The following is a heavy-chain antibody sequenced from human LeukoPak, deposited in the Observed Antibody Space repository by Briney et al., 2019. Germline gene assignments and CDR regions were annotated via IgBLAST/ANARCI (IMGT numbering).Heavy chain of an antibody. CDR2: LFSSGKP. D-gene: IGHD6-13*01. J-gene: IGHJ3*02. V-gene: IGHV4-4*07. CDR1: GDSIHSYY. CDR3: ARQQLVPDAFDI. Sequence: SETLSLTCTVSGDSIHSYYWSWIRQPAGKGLEWIGRLFSSGKPNYNPSLKSRVTMSVDRSKNQFFLDLTSVTAADTAVYYCARQQLVPDAFDIWGQGTMATVSS.